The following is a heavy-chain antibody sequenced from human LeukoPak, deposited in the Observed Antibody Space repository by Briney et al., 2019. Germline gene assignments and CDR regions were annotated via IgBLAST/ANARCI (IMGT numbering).Heavy chain of an antibody. CDR2: ISSSSSYI. D-gene: IGHD1-20*01. V-gene: IGHV3-21*01. Sequence: PGGSLRLSCDASGFTFSSNVMSWFRQAPGKGLEWVSSISSSSSYIYYADSVKGRFTISRDNAKNSLYLQMNSLRAEGTAVYYCARDPRGVPGPLQITFDYWGQGTLVTVSS. CDR1: GFTFSSNV. CDR3: ARDPRGVPGPLQITFDY. J-gene: IGHJ4*02.